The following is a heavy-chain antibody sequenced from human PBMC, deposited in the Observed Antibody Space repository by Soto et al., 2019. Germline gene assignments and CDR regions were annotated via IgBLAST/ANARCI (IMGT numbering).Heavy chain of an antibody. J-gene: IGHJ3*02. Sequence: SETLSLTCTVSGGSISSYYWSWIRQPPGKGLEWIGYIYYSGSTNYNPSLKSRVTISVDTSKNQFSLKLSSVTAADTAVYYCASSYDSSGYYAFDIWGQGTMVTVSS. CDR3: ASSYDSSGYYAFDI. CDR1: GGSISSYY. CDR2: IYYSGST. V-gene: IGHV4-59*08. D-gene: IGHD3-22*01.